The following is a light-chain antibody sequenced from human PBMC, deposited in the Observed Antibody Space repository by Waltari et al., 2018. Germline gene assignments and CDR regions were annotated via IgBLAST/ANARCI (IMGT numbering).Light chain of an antibody. CDR3: NSYTSSSTRV. CDR2: YVS. J-gene: IGLJ1*01. V-gene: IGLV2-14*03. Sequence: QSALTQPAPVSGSPGQSITISCTGTSSDIGTYDYVPWYQQYPGEAPKLMIFYVSNRPSGVSHRFSGSKSGNTASLTISGLQAEDEADYYCNSYTSSSTRVFGTGTKVTVL. CDR1: SSDIGTYDY.